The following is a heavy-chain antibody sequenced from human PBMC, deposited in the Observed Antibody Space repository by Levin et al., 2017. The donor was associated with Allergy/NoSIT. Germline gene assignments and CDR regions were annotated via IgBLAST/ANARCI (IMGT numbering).Heavy chain of an antibody. CDR2: INAGNGNT. CDR3: ARYRGLGTNREIDP. CDR1: GYTFTSYA. Sequence: EASVKVSCKASGYTFTSYAMHWVRQAPGQRLEWMGWINAGNGNTKYSQKFQGRVTITRDTSASTAYMELSSLRSEETAVYYCARYRGLGTNREIDPWGQGTLVTVSS. D-gene: IGHD1-14*01. V-gene: IGHV1-3*01. J-gene: IGHJ5*02.